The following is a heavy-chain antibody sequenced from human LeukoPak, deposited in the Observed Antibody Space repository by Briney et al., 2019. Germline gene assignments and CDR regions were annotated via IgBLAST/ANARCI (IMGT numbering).Heavy chain of an antibody. CDR1: GGYSSSYY. Sequence: PSETLSLTCTVSGGYSSSYYWSWIRQPPGKGLEWIGYIYYSGSTNYNPSLKSRVTISVDTSKNQFSLKLSSVTATDTAVYYCASMGYCSSTSCYTDNWFDPWGQGTLVTVSS. V-gene: IGHV4-59*01. CDR2: IYYSGST. CDR3: ASMGYCSSTSCYTDNWFDP. J-gene: IGHJ5*02. D-gene: IGHD2-2*02.